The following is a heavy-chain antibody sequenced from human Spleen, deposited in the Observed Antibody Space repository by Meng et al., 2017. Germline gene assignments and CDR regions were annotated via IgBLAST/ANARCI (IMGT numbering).Heavy chain of an antibody. CDR2: ISGSGGST. Sequence: GGSLRLSCAASGFTFSSYAMSWVRQAPGKGLEWVSAISGSGGSTYYADSVKGRFTISRDNSKNTLYLQMNSLRAEDTAVYYCAKGPLYYYDSSGYYYETTWDYWGQGSLVTVSS. CDR1: GFTFSSYA. V-gene: IGHV3-23*01. D-gene: IGHD3-22*01. J-gene: IGHJ4*02. CDR3: AKGPLYYYDSSGYYYETTWDY.